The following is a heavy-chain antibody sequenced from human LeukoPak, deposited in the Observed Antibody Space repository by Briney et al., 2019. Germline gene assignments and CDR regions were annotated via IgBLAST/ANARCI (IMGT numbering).Heavy chain of an antibody. J-gene: IGHJ4*02. V-gene: IGHV1-46*01. CDR1: GFTLTNYH. CDR3: ARAPAGTLDF. CDR2: IRGNGDSP. Sequence: EASVKVSCKASGFTLTNYHMHWLRQVPGQGLEWVGLIRGNGDSPDYAQKFQGRVTVTCDTSTNTLYLELRSLKLEDTAVYYCARAPAGTLDFWGQGTLVTVSS. D-gene: IGHD6-13*01.